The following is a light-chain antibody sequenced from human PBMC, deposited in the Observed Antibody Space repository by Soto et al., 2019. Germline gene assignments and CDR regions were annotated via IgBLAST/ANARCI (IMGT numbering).Light chain of an antibody. CDR3: SSYSSSSSV. V-gene: IGLV2-14*03. CDR1: SSDLGGYNF. J-gene: IGLJ1*01. CDR2: DVG. Sequence: QSVLTQPASASGSPGQSVTISCTGTSSDLGGYNFVSWYQHHPGKAPKLMIYDVGNRPSGVSVRFSGSKSGNTASLTISGLQAEDEADYYCSSYSSSSSVFGTGTKLTVL.